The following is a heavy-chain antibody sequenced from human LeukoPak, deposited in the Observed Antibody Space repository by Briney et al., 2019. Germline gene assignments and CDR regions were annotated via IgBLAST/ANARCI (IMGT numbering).Heavy chain of an antibody. D-gene: IGHD2-8*01. V-gene: IGHV1-69*13. CDR2: IIPIFGTA. CDR3: ARMVYAMALYGMDV. CDR1: GGTLSSYA. Sequence: SVKVSCKASGGTLSSYAISWVRQAPGQGLEWMGGIIPIFGTANYAQKFQGRVTITADESTSTAYMELSSLRSEDTAVYYCARMVYAMALYGMDVWGQGTTVTVSS. J-gene: IGHJ6*02.